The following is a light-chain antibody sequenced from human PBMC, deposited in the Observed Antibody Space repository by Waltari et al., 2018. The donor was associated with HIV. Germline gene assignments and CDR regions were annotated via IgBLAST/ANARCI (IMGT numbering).Light chain of an antibody. Sequence: EIVMTQSPATLSVSPGERATLSCRASQSVSGNLVWYQQKAGQAPRLLIHGTSTRATGIPARFSGGGSGTEFTLTISSLQSEDFAVYHCQQYNNWPWTFGQGTKVEIK. CDR1: QSVSGN. CDR2: GTS. J-gene: IGKJ1*01. CDR3: QQYNNWPWT. V-gene: IGKV3-15*01.